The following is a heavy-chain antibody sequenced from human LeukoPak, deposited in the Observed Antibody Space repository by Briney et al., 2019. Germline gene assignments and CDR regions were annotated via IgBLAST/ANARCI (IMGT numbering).Heavy chain of an antibody. CDR1: GGTFSSYA. V-gene: IGHV1-69*06. Sequence: SVKVSCKASGGTFSSYAISWVRQAPGQGLKWMGGIIPIFGTANYAQKFQGRVTITADKSTSTAYMELSSLRSEDTAVYYCARGPIRGGYYYYYYMDVWGKGTTVTVSS. CDR2: IIPIFGTA. D-gene: IGHD3-10*01. CDR3: ARGPIRGGYYYYYYMDV. J-gene: IGHJ6*03.